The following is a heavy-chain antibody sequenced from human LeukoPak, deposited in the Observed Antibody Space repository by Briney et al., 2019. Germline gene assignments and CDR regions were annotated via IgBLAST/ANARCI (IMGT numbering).Heavy chain of an antibody. Sequence: PGGSLRLSCAASGFTFSSYGMHWVRQAPGKGLEWVAFIRYDGSNKYYADSVKGRFTISRDNSKNTLYLQMNSLRAEDTAVYYCAKRTGYSSSWYFGIDYWGQGTLVTVSS. CDR2: IRYDGSNK. D-gene: IGHD6-13*01. CDR1: GFTFSSYG. V-gene: IGHV3-30*02. J-gene: IGHJ4*02. CDR3: AKRTGYSSSWYFGIDY.